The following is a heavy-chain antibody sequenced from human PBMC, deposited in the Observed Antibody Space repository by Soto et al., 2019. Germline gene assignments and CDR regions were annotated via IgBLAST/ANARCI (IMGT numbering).Heavy chain of an antibody. V-gene: IGHV4-30-4*01. CDR3: ARGRYCLTGRCFPNWFDS. CDR2: IYKSATT. Sequence: PPETLSLTCSVSGDSISNLDYFWAWIRQPPGQALEYIGYIYKSATTYYNPSFESRVAISVDTSKSQFSLNVTSVTAADTAVYFCARGRYCLTGRCFPNWFDSWGKAVLVTVAA. J-gene: IGHJ5*01. D-gene: IGHD7-27*01. CDR1: GDSISNLDYF.